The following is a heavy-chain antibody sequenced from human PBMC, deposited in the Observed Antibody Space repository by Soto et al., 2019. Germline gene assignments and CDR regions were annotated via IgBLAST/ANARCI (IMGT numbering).Heavy chain of an antibody. CDR1: RYTFPNND. Sequence: AAVQVSFKASRYTFPNNDINCLRQPPGQGLDWIGWMNTNTNTTDSAEVFEGRVSLTWDTSISTAYMQLNSLKIDDTAVYYCAREVVETSSLWLDPWSQGTLVTVSS. V-gene: IGHV1-8*01. CDR2: MNTNTNTT. D-gene: IGHD6-6*01. J-gene: IGHJ5*02. CDR3: AREVVETSSLWLDP.